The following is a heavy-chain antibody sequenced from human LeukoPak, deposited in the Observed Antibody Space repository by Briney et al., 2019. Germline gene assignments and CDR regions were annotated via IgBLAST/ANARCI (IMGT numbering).Heavy chain of an antibody. CDR1: GGSISSYY. D-gene: IGHD1-7*01. CDR2: IYYSGST. J-gene: IGHJ6*03. CDR3: ARGDAWNYRGLYYYYMDV. V-gene: IGHV4-59*12. Sequence: SETLSLTCTVSGGSISSYYWSCIRQPPGKGLEWIGYIYYSGSTNYNPSLKSRVTISVDTSKNQFSLKLSSVTAADTAVYYCARGDAWNYRGLYYYYMDVWGKGTTVTVSS.